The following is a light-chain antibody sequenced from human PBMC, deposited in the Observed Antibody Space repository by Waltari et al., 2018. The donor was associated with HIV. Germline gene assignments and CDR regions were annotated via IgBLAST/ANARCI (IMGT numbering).Light chain of an antibody. CDR1: QSLPHSNGHKY. J-gene: IGKJ1*01. V-gene: IGKV2-28*01. CDR3: MQALQTLRT. Sequence: DIVMTQSPLSLPVTPGEWASISCRSSQSLPHSNGHKYLDWYLQKPGQPPQLLIYLGSHRASGVPDRFSGSGAGTDFTLNISGVEAEDVGVYYCMQALQTLRTFGQGTKVEIK. CDR2: LGS.